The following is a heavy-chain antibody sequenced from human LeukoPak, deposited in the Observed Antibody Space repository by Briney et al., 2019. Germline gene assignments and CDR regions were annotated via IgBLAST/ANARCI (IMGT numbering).Heavy chain of an antibody. J-gene: IGHJ3*02. CDR3: TRGGNSDI. CDR2: ISSSGRTI. CDR1: GFTFSAYA. D-gene: IGHD4-23*01. V-gene: IGHV3-48*03. Sequence: PGGSLRLSCEASGFTFSAYAMNWVRQAPGKGLEWVSHISSSGRTIYYADSVKGRFTISRDNAKNSLYLQMNSLRAEDTAVYYCTRGGNSDIWGQGTMVTVSS.